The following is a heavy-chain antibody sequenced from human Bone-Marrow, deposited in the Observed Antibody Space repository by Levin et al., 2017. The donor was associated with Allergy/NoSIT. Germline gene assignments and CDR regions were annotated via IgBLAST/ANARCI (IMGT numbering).Heavy chain of an antibody. D-gene: IGHD6-13*01. J-gene: IGHJ3*02. Sequence: PSETLSLTCTVSGGSISSSSYYWGWIRQPPGKGLEWIGSIYYSGSTYYNPSLKSRVTISVDTSKNQFSLKLSSVTAADTAVYYCARDSRQQLVHNVNAFDIWGQGTMVTVSS. CDR2: IYYSGST. CDR1: GGSISSSSYY. V-gene: IGHV4-39*07. CDR3: ARDSRQQLVHNVNAFDI.